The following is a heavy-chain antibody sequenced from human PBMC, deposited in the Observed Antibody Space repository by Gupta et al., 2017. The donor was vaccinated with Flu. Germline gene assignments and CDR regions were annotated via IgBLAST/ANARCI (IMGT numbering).Heavy chain of an antibody. J-gene: IGHJ4*02. D-gene: IGHD4-17*01. CDR2: IWYDGSNK. V-gene: IGHV3-33*01. CDR3: ARDFYGDYERLDY. Sequence: QVQLVESGGGVVQPGRSLGLSCAASGFTFSTYVMHLVRQAPGKGLEWVAFIWYDGSNKDYADSVKGRFTISRDNSKNTLFLQMNSLRAEDTAVYYCARDFYGDYERLDYWGQGTLVTVSS. CDR1: GFTFSTYV.